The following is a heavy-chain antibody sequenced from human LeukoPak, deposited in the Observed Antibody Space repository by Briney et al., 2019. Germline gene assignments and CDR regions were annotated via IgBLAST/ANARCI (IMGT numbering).Heavy chain of an antibody. D-gene: IGHD3-3*01. Sequence: SETLSFTCAVYGGSFSGYYWSWIRQPPGKGLEWIGEINHSGSTNYNPSLKSRVTISVDTSKNQFSLKLSSVTAADTAVYYCARAPISSSAFDIWGQGTMVTVSS. CDR1: GGSFSGYY. CDR2: INHSGST. J-gene: IGHJ3*02. CDR3: ARAPISSSAFDI. V-gene: IGHV4-34*01.